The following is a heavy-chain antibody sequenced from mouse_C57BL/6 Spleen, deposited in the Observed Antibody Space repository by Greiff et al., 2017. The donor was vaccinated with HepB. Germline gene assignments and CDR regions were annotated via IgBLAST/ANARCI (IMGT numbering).Heavy chain of an antibody. CDR3: ARSDSSYVDY. CDR2: IYPGDGDT. J-gene: IGHJ2*01. Sequence: QVHVKQSGAELVKPGASVKISCKASGYAFSSYWMNWVKQRPGKGLEWIGQIYPGDGDTNYNGKFKGKATLTADKSSSTAYMQLSSLTSEDSAVYFCARSDSSYVDYWGQGTTLTVSS. V-gene: IGHV1-80*01. D-gene: IGHD1-1*01. CDR1: GYAFSSYW.